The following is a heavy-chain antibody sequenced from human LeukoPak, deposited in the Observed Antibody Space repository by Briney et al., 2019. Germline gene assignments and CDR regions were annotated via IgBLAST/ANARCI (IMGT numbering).Heavy chain of an antibody. J-gene: IGHJ3*02. Sequence: PGGSLRLSCAASGFTFSRYWMHWVRQAPGEGLVWVSVLYSGGSTYYADSVKVRFTISRHNSKNTLYLQMNSLRAEDTAVYYCARGRVEMAPRSAFDIWGQGTMVTVSS. CDR3: ARGRVEMAPRSAFDI. CDR2: LYSGGST. V-gene: IGHV3-53*04. D-gene: IGHD5-24*01. CDR1: GFTFSRYW.